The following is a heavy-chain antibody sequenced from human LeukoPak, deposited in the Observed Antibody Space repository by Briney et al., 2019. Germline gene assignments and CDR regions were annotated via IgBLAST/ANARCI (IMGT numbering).Heavy chain of an antibody. CDR3: AKAPVTTCSGAYCYPFDY. V-gene: IGHV3-23*01. Sequence: PGGSLRLSCAASGFTFSSYAMSWVRQAPGKGLEWVSAISGSGGSTYNADSVKGRFTISRDSSKNTLYLQMNRLRAEDAAVYYCAKAPVTTCSGAYCYPFDYWGQGTLVTVSS. CDR2: ISGSGGST. D-gene: IGHD2-21*01. CDR1: GFTFSSYA. J-gene: IGHJ4*02.